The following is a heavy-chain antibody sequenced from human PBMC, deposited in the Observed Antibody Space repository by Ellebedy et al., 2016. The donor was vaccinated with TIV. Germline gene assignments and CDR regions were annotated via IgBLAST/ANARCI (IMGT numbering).Heavy chain of an antibody. Sequence: PGGSLRLSCKGSGYSFTSYWIGWVRQMPGKGLEWMGIIYPGDSDTRYSPSFQGQVTISADKSISTAYLQWSSLKASDTAMYYCARSGRGYSGYDSFDYWGQGTLVTVSS. J-gene: IGHJ4*02. CDR1: GYSFTSYW. D-gene: IGHD5-12*01. CDR2: IYPGDSDT. CDR3: ARSGRGYSGYDSFDY. V-gene: IGHV5-51*01.